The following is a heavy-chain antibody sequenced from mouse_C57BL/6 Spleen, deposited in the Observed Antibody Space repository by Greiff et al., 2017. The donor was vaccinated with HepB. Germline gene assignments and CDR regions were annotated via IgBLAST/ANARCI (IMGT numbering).Heavy chain of an antibody. V-gene: IGHV5-6*01. D-gene: IGHD4-1*02. CDR3: ARHAPTGTEYFDY. CDR2: ISSGGSYT. CDR1: GFTFSSYG. Sequence: VQLKESGGDLVKPGGSLKLSCAASGFTFSSYGMSWVRQTPDKRLEWVATISSGGSYTYYPDSVKGRFTISRDNAKNTLYLQMSSLKSEDTAMYYCARHAPTGTEYFDYWGQGTTLTVSS. J-gene: IGHJ2*01.